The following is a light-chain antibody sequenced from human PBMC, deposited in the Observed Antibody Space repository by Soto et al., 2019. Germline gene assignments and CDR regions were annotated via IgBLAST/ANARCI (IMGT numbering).Light chain of an antibody. CDR2: GAS. J-gene: IGKJ1*01. CDR3: QHYSTWLWT. CDR1: QSVDSK. V-gene: IGKV3-15*01. Sequence: EIVMTQSPATLSVSPGERATLSCRASQSVDSKLAWYQQKPGQGPRLLIYGASSRATGIPARFSGSGSGTEFTLTISSLQSEDFAVYYCQHYSTWLWTFGQGTKVDI.